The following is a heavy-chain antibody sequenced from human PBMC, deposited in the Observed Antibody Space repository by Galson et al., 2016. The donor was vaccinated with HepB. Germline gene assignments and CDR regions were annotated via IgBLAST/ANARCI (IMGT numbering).Heavy chain of an antibody. J-gene: IGHJ4*02. V-gene: IGHV4-39*01. CDR2: IFYTGST. CDR3: ASYSSSWGGRFDC. Sequence: SETLSLTCTVSGASITSSTYYWGWLRQSPGKGLEWIGTIFYTGSTYYNPSLKGRVTISVDAFRNQMSLNLGSVTAADTAVYFCASYSSSWGGRFDCWGRGTLVTFSS. D-gene: IGHD6-13*01. CDR1: GASITSSTYY.